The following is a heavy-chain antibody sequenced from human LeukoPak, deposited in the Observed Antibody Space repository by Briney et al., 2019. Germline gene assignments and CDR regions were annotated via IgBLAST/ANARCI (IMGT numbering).Heavy chain of an antibody. CDR1: GFTVSDNY. J-gene: IGHJ4*02. D-gene: IGHD4-11*01. V-gene: IGHV3-7*03. CDR2: IKEDGSVK. CDR3: ARERYGNYN. Sequence: GGSLRLSCAASGFTVSDNYMIWVRQAPGKGLEWVANIKEDGSVKNYVDSVKGRFTISRDNAKNSLFLQMNSLRAEDTAVYYCARERYGNYNWGQGTLVTVSS.